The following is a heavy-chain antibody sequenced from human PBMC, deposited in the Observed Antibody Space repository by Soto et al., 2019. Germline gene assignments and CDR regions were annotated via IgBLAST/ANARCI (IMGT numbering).Heavy chain of an antibody. CDR1: GFTFSNYG. D-gene: IGHD2-21*01. V-gene: IGHV3-33*01. CDR2: IWYDGNNK. CDR3: ARGLHSLFDY. J-gene: IGHJ4*02. Sequence: QVQLVESGGGVVQPGGSLRLSCAASGFTFSNYGMHWVRQAPDKGLEWVAVIWYDGNNKYYADSVKGRFTISRDNSNNTLYVQMTSLRAEDTAVYYCARGLHSLFDYWGQGTLVTVSS.